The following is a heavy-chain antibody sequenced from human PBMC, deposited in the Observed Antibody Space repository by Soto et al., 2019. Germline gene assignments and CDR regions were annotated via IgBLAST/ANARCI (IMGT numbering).Heavy chain of an antibody. CDR1: GGSLSGYY. CDR2: IKDGGRT. Sequence: QVQLQQWGAGLLKPSETLSLNCAVNGGSLSGYYWSWIRQPPGKGLEWIGEIKDGGRTNYSPSLTHRATISSDTSNNQFSLRLYSVSAADTGVYYCARGQEGVVATHWDQGTLVTVSS. V-gene: IGHV4-34*01. CDR3: ARGQEGVVATH. D-gene: IGHD5-12*01. J-gene: IGHJ4*02.